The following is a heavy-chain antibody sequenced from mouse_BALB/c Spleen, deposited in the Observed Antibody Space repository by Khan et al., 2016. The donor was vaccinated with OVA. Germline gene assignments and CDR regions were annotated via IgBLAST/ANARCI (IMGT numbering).Heavy chain of an antibody. Sequence: EVQLQESGPDLVKPSQSLSLTCTVTGYSITSGYNWHWIRRFPGNKLEWMGYIHYSGSTNYNPSLKSRISITRDTSKNQFFLQLNSVTTEDTATYYCAGLRRGSWFAYWGQGTLVTVSA. V-gene: IGHV3-1*02. CDR2: IHYSGST. D-gene: IGHD2-4*01. J-gene: IGHJ3*01. CDR3: AGLRRGSWFAY. CDR1: GYSITSGYN.